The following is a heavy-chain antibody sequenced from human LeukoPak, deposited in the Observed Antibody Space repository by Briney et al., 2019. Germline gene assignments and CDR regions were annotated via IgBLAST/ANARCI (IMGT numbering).Heavy chain of an antibody. CDR2: ISYDGSNT. V-gene: IGHV3-30*04. J-gene: IGHJ4*02. CDR3: ARDYGSGLFSQTPDY. Sequence: GGSLRLSCAASGFTFSSYAMHWVRQAPGKGLEWVAFISYDGSNTNHADSVKARFTISRDNSKNTLYLQMNSLRAEDTAVYYCARDYGSGLFSQTPDYWGQGTLVTVSS. CDR1: GFTFSSYA. D-gene: IGHD3-10*01.